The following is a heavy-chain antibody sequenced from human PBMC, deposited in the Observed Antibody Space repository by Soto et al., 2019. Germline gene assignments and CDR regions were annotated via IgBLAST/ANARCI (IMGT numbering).Heavy chain of an antibody. J-gene: IGHJ5*02. CDR1: CGTIISSNYC. Sequence: SGTLSLTCTVSCGTIISSNYCWAWFRQPPGKGLEWIGSIDYSVSTYYNPSLKSRVTISVDTSKNHFSLKLGSVTAADTALYYCSRRAPEGFDPWGQGTLVTVSS. CDR3: SRRAPEGFDP. CDR2: IDYSVST. V-gene: IGHV4-39*02.